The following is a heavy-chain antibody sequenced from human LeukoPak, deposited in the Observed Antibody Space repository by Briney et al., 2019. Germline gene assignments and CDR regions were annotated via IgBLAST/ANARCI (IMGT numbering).Heavy chain of an antibody. V-gene: IGHV3-21*04. CDR2: ISSSSSYI. J-gene: IGHJ4*02. Sequence: KPGGSLRLSCAASGFTFSSYSMNWVRQAPGKGLEWVSSISSSSSYIYYADSVKGRFTISRDNSKNTLYLQMNSLRAEDTAVYYCAKGHSSSWNFDYWGQGTLVTVSS. D-gene: IGHD6-13*01. CDR1: GFTFSSYS. CDR3: AKGHSSSWNFDY.